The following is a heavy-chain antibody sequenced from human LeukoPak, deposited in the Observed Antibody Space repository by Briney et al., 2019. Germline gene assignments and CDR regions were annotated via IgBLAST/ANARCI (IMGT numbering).Heavy chain of an antibody. V-gene: IGHV1-18*04. CDR3: VRDRLHAFDF. J-gene: IGHJ3*01. CDR2: ISSNSGNT. Sequence: ASVKVSCKASGYTFTSYYMHWVRQAPGQGLEWMGWISSNSGNTKYAQKLQYRVILTTDTSTTTAYMELRSLRSDDTAIYYCVRDRLHAFDFWGHGTLVTVSS. D-gene: IGHD6-25*01. CDR1: GYTFTSYY.